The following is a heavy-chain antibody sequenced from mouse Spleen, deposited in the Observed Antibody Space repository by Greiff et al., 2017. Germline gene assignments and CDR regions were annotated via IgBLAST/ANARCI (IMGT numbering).Heavy chain of an antibody. Sequence: EVQLVESGPGLVKPSQSLSLTCSVTGYSITSGYYWXWIRQFPGNKLEWMGYISYDGSNNYNPSLKNRISITRDTSKNQFFLKLNSVTTEDTATYYCARGDYDEDFDYWGQGTTLTVSS. J-gene: IGHJ2*01. V-gene: IGHV3-6*01. CDR1: GYSITSGYY. CDR2: ISYDGSN. CDR3: ARGDYDEDFDY. D-gene: IGHD2-4*01.